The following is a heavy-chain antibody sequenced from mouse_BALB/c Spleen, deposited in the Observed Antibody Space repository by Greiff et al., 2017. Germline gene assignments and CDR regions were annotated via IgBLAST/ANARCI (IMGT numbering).Heavy chain of an antibody. J-gene: IGHJ4*01. CDR2: IYPGSGNT. V-gene: IGHV1-84*02. D-gene: IGHD2-4*01. CDR1: GYTFTDYY. Sequence: VQLQQSGPELVKPGASVKISCKASGYTFTDYYINWVKQKPGQGLEWIGWIYPGSGNTKYNEKFKGKATLTVDTSSSTAYMQLSSLTSEDTAVYFCARGGLYDYELPYYAMDYWGQGTSVTVSS. CDR3: ARGGLYDYELPYYAMDY.